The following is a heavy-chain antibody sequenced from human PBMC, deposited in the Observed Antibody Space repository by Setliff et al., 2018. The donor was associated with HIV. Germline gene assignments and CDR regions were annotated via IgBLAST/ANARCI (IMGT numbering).Heavy chain of an antibody. CDR1: GGSFTSYT. D-gene: IGHD3-22*01. V-gene: IGHV1-69*04. J-gene: IGHJ5*02. CDR2: IIPIVTIA. Sequence: ASVKVSCKASGGSFTSYTFSWVRQAPGQGLEWMGRIIPIVTIAHYAEQFVGRATITADKSTSTTYMEVSSLRSEDTAVYYCARERPGDHYESTGYQLADWFDPWGQGTLVTVSS. CDR3: ARERPGDHYESTGYQLADWFDP.